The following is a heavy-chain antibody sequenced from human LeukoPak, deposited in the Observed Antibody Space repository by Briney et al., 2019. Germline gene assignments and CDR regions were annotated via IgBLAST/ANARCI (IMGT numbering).Heavy chain of an antibody. D-gene: IGHD3-3*01. CDR3: ARVYFDFWTGYLDWYFDL. J-gene: IGHJ2*01. CDR1: GFSLGPYW. Sequence: GGSLRLSCAASGFSLGPYWMHWVRQAPGKGLVWVSRIYPDGTTTNYADSVKGRFTISRDNAENTLYLQMNSLRVEDTAVYYCARVYFDFWTGYLDWYFDLWGRGTLVTVSS. CDR2: IYPDGTTT. V-gene: IGHV3-74*01.